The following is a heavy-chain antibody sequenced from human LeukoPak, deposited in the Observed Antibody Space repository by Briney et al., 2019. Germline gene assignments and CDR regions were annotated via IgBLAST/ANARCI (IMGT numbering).Heavy chain of an antibody. Sequence: SETLSLTCTVSGYSISSGYYWGWIRLPPGKGLEWIGSIYHSGSPSYNPSLKSRVTISVDTSKNQFSLKLSSVTAADTAVYYCARGSGEDRSGYYYSQGGWFDRWGQGTLVTVSS. J-gene: IGHJ5*02. D-gene: IGHD3-22*01. CDR1: GYSISSGYY. CDR3: ARGSGEDRSGYYYSQGGWFDR. V-gene: IGHV4-38-2*02. CDR2: IYHSGSP.